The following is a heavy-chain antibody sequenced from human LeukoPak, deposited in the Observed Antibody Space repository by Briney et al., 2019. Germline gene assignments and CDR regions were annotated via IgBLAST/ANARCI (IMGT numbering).Heavy chain of an antibody. V-gene: IGHV1-2*02. CDR2: INPNSGGT. Sequence: ASVKVSCKASGCTFTGYYMHWVRQAPGQGLEWMGWINPNSGGTNYAQKFQGRVTMTRDTSISTAYMELSRLRSDDTAVYYCARLDATIFGVVFDYWGQGTLVTVSS. D-gene: IGHD3-3*01. CDR3: ARLDATIFGVVFDY. CDR1: GCTFTGYY. J-gene: IGHJ4*02.